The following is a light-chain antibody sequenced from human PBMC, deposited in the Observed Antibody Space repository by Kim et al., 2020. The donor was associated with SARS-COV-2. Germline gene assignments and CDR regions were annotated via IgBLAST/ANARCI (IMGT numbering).Light chain of an antibody. CDR3: QTWGTGIGV. Sequence: QLVLTQSPSASASLGASVKLTCTLSSGHISYAIAWHQQQPEKGPRYLMKLNSDGSHSKGDGIPDRFSGSSSGAERYLTISSLQSEDEADYYCQTWGTGIGVFGGGTQLTVL. CDR2: LNSDGSH. V-gene: IGLV4-69*01. CDR1: SGHISYA. J-gene: IGLJ3*02.